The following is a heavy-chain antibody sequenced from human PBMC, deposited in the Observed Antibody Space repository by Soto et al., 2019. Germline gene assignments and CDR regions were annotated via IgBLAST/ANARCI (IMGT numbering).Heavy chain of an antibody. J-gene: IGHJ6*02. Sequence: SGTPSPTCPIYNGSFRGYFLGLVPPPPGKGLEWIGEISQSGNTNYSPSLKSRVSISIDTSKKQFSLNLASVSAADTAVYYCARDGRSKYYYGMDVWGQGTTVTVSS. V-gene: IGHV4-34*01. CDR2: ISQSGNT. CDR3: ARDGRSKYYYGMDV. CDR1: NGSFRGYF.